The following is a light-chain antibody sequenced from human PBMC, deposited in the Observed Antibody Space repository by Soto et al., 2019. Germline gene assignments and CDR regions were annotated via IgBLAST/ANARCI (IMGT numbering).Light chain of an antibody. CDR3: CSYAGSYTFSYV. V-gene: IGLV2-11*01. J-gene: IGLJ1*01. CDR2: DVS. CDR1: SSDVGGYNY. Sequence: QSALTQPRSVSGSPGRSVTISCTGTSSDVGGYNYVSWYQQHPGKAPKLMIYDVSKRPSGVPDRFSGSKSGNTASLTISGLQAEDEADYYCCSYAGSYTFSYVFGTGTKV.